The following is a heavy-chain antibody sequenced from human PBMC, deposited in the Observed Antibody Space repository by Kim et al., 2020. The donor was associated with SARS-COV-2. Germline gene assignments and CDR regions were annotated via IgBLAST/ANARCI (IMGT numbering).Heavy chain of an antibody. CDR1: GYTFTSYG. D-gene: IGHD3-22*01. Sequence: ASVKVSCKASGYTFTSYGISWVRQAPGQGLEWMGWIRAYNGNTNYAQKLQGRVTMTTDTSTRTAYMELRSLRSDDTAVYYCARTPTYYYDSSDLSLYYYGMDVWGQGTTVTVSS. V-gene: IGHV1-18*01. CDR3: ARTPTYYYDSSDLSLYYYGMDV. CDR2: IRAYNGNT. J-gene: IGHJ6*02.